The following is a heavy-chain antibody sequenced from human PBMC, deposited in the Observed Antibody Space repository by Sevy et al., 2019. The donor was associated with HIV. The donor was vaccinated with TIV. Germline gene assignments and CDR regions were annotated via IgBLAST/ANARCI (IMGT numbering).Heavy chain of an antibody. D-gene: IGHD2-2*01. V-gene: IGHV3-23*01. CDR1: GFTFSNYA. CDR2: LSGSGASI. Sequence: GGSLRLSCAVSGFTFSNYAMTWVRQAPGKGLEWVSGLSGSGASIYYPDTMKGRFTISRDNSMNTLYLQMDSLRADDTAVYYCARVSRSSTARWFFDYWGQGTLVTVSS. J-gene: IGHJ4*02. CDR3: ARVSRSSTARWFFDY.